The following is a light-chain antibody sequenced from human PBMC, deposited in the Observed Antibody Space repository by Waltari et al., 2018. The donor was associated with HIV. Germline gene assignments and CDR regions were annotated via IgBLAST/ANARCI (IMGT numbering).Light chain of an antibody. Sequence: EIVMTQSPATLSVSPGERATLSCRASQTISSNLAGYQHKPGRSPRLLIYAASTRATGIPARFSASGSGTEFTLTISSLQSEDFAVYYCQQYSHWPLMYNFGQGTKLEIK. V-gene: IGKV3-15*01. CDR3: QQYSHWPLMYN. J-gene: IGKJ2*01. CDR2: AAS. CDR1: QTISSN.